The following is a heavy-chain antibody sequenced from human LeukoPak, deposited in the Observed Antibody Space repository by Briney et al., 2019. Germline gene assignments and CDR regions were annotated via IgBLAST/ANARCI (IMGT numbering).Heavy chain of an antibody. CDR3: ARVPPSAHQVFSSDY. J-gene: IGHJ4*02. V-gene: IGHV1-18*04. CDR2: MSANNGET. CDR1: GYTFTNYC. D-gene: IGHD1-14*01. Sequence: ASVKVSCKASGYTFTNYCISWVRQAPGQGLEWMSWMSANNGETRYAQNLQGRVTMTTDTSTTTAYMELRSLRSDDTAVYYCARVPPSAHQVFSSDYWGQGTQVTVSS.